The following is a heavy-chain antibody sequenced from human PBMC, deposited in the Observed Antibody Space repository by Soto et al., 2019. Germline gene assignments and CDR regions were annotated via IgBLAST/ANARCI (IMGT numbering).Heavy chain of an antibody. D-gene: IGHD4-17*01. Sequence: PGESLKISCKGSGYSFTSYWIGWVRQMPGKGLEWMGIIYPGDSDTRYSPSFQGQVTISADKSISTAYLQWSSLKASDTAMYYCARGHRAYGDYVTYFDYWGQGTLVTVSS. CDR3: ARGHRAYGDYVTYFDY. J-gene: IGHJ4*02. CDR1: GYSFTSYW. V-gene: IGHV5-51*01. CDR2: IYPGDSDT.